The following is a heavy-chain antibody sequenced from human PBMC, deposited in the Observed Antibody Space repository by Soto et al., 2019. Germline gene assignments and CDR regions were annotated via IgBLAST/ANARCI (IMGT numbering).Heavy chain of an antibody. V-gene: IGHV3-7*01. CDR2: INEDGSEK. CDR3: ARCGSYGFVWFYYYAMDV. J-gene: IGHJ6*02. D-gene: IGHD5-18*01. Sequence: GGSLRLSCVVSGFIFTKHWMGWVRQVPGKGLEWSANINEDGSEKNYVDSVKGRFTISRDNAKNSLYLQMSSLRAEDTAVYYCARCGSYGFVWFYYYAMDVWGQGTAVTVSS. CDR1: GFIFTKHW.